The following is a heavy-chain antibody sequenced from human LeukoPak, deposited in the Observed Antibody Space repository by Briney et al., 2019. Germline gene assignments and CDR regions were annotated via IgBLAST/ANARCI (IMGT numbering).Heavy chain of an antibody. J-gene: IGHJ4*02. CDR3: ARRYCSGGSCYGY. CDR1: GFTFSSYW. Sequence: GGSPRLSCAASGFTFSSYWMSWVRQAPGKGLEWVANIKQDGSEKYYVDSVKGRFTISRDNAKNSLYLQMNSLRAEDTAVYYCARRYCSGGSCYGYWGQGTLVTVSS. D-gene: IGHD2-15*01. CDR2: IKQDGSEK. V-gene: IGHV3-7*03.